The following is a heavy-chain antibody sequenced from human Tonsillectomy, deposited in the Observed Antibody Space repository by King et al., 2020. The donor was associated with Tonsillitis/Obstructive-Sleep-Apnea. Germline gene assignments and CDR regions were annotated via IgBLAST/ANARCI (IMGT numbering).Heavy chain of an antibody. CDR3: ARGWKGKDIVVVPAAVGFDY. V-gene: IGHV4-34*01. CDR2: INHSGST. D-gene: IGHD2-2*01. CDR1: GGSFSGYY. Sequence: VQLQQWGAGLLKPSETLSLTCAVYGGSFSGYYWSWIRQPPGKGLEWIGEINHSGSTNYNPSLKSRVTISVDTSKNQFSLKLSSVTAADTAVYYCARGWKGKDIVVVPAAVGFDYWGQGTLVTVSS. J-gene: IGHJ4*02.